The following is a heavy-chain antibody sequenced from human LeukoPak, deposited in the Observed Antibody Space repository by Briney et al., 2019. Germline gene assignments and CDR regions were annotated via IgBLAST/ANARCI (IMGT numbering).Heavy chain of an antibody. V-gene: IGHV1-69*04. D-gene: IGHD4-17*01. CDR2: IIPTLGMT. CDR3: AGDKQDEYGASRSDY. CDR1: GGTFITYA. Sequence: SGKVSCKASGGTFITYAISWVRQAPGQGLEWMGRIIPTLGMTNYAQKFEGRVTITADKSTSTAYMDLSSLRSEDTAVYYCAGDKQDEYGASRSDYWGQGTLVTVST. J-gene: IGHJ4*02.